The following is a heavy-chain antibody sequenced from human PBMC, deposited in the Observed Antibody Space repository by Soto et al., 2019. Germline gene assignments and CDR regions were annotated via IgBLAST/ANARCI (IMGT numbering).Heavy chain of an antibody. CDR3: AKSRVTPSDAFDL. CDR2: ISDPGTST. D-gene: IGHD2-21*02. Sequence: GGSLRLSCAASGFTFGNYAMNWVRQAPGKGLEWISSISDPGTSTYYANSVKGRFSMSRDNSKNTLFLQMNRLRADDTAVYFCAKSRVTPSDAFDLWGRGTLVTVSS. V-gene: IGHV3-23*01. CDR1: GFTFGNYA. J-gene: IGHJ3*01.